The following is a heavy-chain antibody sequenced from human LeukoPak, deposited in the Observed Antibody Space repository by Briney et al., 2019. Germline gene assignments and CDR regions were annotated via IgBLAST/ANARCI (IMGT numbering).Heavy chain of an antibody. CDR3: ARPSSSWSFDY. J-gene: IGHJ4*02. CDR1: GGSISSSSYY. Sequence: SETLSLTCTVSGGSISSSSYYWGWIRQPPGKGLEWIGSIYYSGSTYYNPSLKSRVTISVDTSKNQFSLKLSSVTAADTAVYYCARPSSSWSFDYWGQGTLVTVSS. V-gene: IGHV4-39*07. D-gene: IGHD6-13*01. CDR2: IYYSGST.